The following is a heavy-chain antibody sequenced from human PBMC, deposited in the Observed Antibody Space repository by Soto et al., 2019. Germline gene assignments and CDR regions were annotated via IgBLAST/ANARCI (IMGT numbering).Heavy chain of an antibody. J-gene: IGHJ6*02. D-gene: IGHD3-3*01. CDR3: TRVAYYDFWSGYLYYYYYGMDV. Sequence: GGSLRLSCTASGFTFGDYAMSWVRQAPGKGLEWVGFIRSKAYGGTTEYAASVKGRFTISRDDSKSIAYLQMNSLKTEDTAVYYCTRVAYYDFWSGYLYYYYYGMDVWGQGTTVTVSS. CDR1: GFTFGDYA. CDR2: IRSKAYGGTT. V-gene: IGHV3-49*04.